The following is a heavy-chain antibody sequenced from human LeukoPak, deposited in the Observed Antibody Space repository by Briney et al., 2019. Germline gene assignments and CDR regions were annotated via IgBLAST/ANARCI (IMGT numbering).Heavy chain of an antibody. CDR2: IWYDGSNK. D-gene: IGHD1-26*01. Sequence: GGSLRLSCAASGFTFSSYGMHWVRQAPGKGLEWVAVIWYDGSNKYYADSVKGRFTISRDNSKNTLYLQMNSLRAEDTAVYYCARYYSGSYYSPYYYYYYGMDVWGQGTTVTVSS. V-gene: IGHV3-33*01. CDR1: GFTFSSYG. J-gene: IGHJ6*02. CDR3: ARYYSGSYYSPYYYYYYGMDV.